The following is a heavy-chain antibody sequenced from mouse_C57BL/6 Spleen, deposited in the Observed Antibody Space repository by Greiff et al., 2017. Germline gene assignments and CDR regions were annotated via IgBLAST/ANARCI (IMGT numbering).Heavy chain of an antibody. D-gene: IGHD1-1*01. CDR3: ARGLRNVDY. J-gene: IGHJ2*01. CDR2: IDPSDSYT. CDR1: GYTFTSYW. V-gene: IGHV1-69*01. Sequence: VQLQQPGAELVMPGASVKLSCKASGYTFTSYWMHWVKQRPGQGLEWIGEIDPSDSYTNYNQKFKGKSTLTVDKSSSTAYMQLRSLTSEDSAVYYCARGLRNVDYWGQGTTLTVDS.